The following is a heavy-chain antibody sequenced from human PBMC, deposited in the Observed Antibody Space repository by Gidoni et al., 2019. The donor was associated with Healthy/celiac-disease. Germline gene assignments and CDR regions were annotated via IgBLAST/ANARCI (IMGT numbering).Heavy chain of an antibody. D-gene: IGHD3-22*01. CDR3: ARDVIVVTRRDRKEWPNWFDP. V-gene: IGHV4-4*07. J-gene: IGHJ5*02. CDR2: IYTSGIT. CDR1: AASISSYS. Sequence: QVQLQESGPGLVKPPETRSLTCTVSAASISSYSLSLVRQPAGKGLEWTGGIYTSGITNYNPTLKSRVTMSVDTYKDQFSLKLSSGTAAGTDVYYCARDVIVVTRRDRKEWPNWFDPWGQGTLVTVSS.